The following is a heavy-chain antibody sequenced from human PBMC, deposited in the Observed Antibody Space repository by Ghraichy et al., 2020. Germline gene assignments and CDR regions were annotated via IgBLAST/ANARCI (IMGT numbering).Heavy chain of an antibody. CDR3: ARGIRCSGGSCYVRGGIDC. V-gene: IGHV3-66*01. CDR1: GFTVSSNY. J-gene: IGHJ4*02. D-gene: IGHD2-15*01. Sequence: GGSLRLSCAASGFTVSSNYMSWVRQAPGKGLEWVSTIYTGGSIFYADSVKGRFTISRDNSKNTLYLQMDSLRAEDTAVYYCARGIRCSGGSCYVRGGIDCWGQGTLVIVSS. CDR2: IYTGGSI.